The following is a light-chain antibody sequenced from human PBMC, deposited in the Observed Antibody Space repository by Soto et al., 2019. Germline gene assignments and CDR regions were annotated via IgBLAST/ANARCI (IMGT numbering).Light chain of an antibody. V-gene: IGKV3-20*01. Sequence: EIVMTQSPATLSVSPGERATLSCRASQSVSSSSLAWYQQRRGQPPRLLIYAASSRATGIPDRFSGSGSGTDFTLTITRLEPEDCAVYYCQQYGSSLWAFGQGTTVDIK. CDR1: QSVSSSS. CDR3: QQYGSSLWA. J-gene: IGKJ1*01. CDR2: AAS.